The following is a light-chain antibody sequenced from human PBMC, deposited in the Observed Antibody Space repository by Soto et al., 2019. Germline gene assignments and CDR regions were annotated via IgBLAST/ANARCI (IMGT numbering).Light chain of an antibody. CDR1: QSVSSY. Sequence: EIVLTQSPATLSLSPGERATLSCRASQSVSSYLAWYQQKPGQAPRLLIYDASNRATGIPARFSGSGSGTDFTLTICSLEPEDFAVYYCHQRSNWPLNFGGGTKVEIK. V-gene: IGKV3-11*01. CDR3: HQRSNWPLN. CDR2: DAS. J-gene: IGKJ4*01.